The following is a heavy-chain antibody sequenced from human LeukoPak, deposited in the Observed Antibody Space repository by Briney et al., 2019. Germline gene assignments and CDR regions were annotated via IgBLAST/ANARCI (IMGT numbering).Heavy chain of an antibody. CDR2: IYYSGST. D-gene: IGHD2-8*01. CDR3: ARVEEMLFDI. V-gene: IGHV4-59*01. J-gene: IGHJ3*02. Sequence: SETLSLTCTVSGGSISSYYWSWIRQPPGKGLEWIGYIYYSGSTNYNPSLKSRVTISVDTSKNQFSLKLSSVTAADTAVYYCARVEEMLFDIWGQGTMVTVSS. CDR1: GGSISSYY.